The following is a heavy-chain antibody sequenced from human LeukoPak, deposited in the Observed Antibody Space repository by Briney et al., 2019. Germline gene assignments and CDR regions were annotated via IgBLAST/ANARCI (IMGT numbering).Heavy chain of an antibody. Sequence: PSETLSLTCAVYGGSFSGYYWSWIRQPPGKGLEWIGEINHSGSTNYNPSLKSRVTISVDTSKNQFSLKLSSVTAADTAVYYCARRRIAALGGWFDPWGQGTLVTVSS. V-gene: IGHV4-34*01. D-gene: IGHD6-13*01. J-gene: IGHJ5*02. CDR1: GGSFSGYY. CDR3: ARRRIAALGGWFDP. CDR2: INHSGST.